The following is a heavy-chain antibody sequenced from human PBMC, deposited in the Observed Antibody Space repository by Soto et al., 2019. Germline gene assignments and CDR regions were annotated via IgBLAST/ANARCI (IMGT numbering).Heavy chain of an antibody. CDR3: AKDRAWIQLWVGAFDI. Sequence: GGSLRLSCAASGFTFSSYAMSWVRQAPGKGLEWVSAISGSGGSTYYADSVKGRFTISRDNSKNTLYLQMNSLRAEDTAVYYCAKDRAWIQLWVGAFDIWGQGTMVTVSS. J-gene: IGHJ3*02. V-gene: IGHV3-23*01. CDR1: GFTFSSYA. D-gene: IGHD5-18*01. CDR2: ISGSGGST.